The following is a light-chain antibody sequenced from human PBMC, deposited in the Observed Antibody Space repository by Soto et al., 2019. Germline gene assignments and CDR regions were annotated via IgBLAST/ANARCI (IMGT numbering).Light chain of an antibody. CDR2: GAS. V-gene: IGKV3-15*01. CDR3: QQYNNWPPDRT. CDR1: QSVSSN. Sequence: EIVMTQSPATLSVSPGERATLSCSASQSVSSNLAWSQQKPGQAPRLLIYGASTRATGIPARFSGSGSGTEFTLTISSLQSEDFASYFCQQYNNWPPDRTFGQGTKVEIK. J-gene: IGKJ1*01.